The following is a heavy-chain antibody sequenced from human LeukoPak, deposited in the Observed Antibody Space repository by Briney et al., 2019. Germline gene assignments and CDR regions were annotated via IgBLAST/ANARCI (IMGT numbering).Heavy chain of an antibody. CDR1: GYTFTSYY. J-gene: IGHJ4*02. CDR3: ARAGIAVAGTRGPGDY. V-gene: IGHV1-18*04. CDR2: ISAYNGNT. D-gene: IGHD6-19*01. Sequence: ASVKVSCKASGYTFTSYYMHWVRQAPGQGLEWMGWISAYNGNTNYAQKLQGRVTMTTDTSTSTAYMELRSLRSDDTAVYYCARAGIAVAGTRGPGDYWGQGTLVTVSS.